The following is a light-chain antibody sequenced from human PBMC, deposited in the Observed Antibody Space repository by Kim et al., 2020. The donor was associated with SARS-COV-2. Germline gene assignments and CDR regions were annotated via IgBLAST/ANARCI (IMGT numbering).Light chain of an antibody. V-gene: IGKV1-5*03. CDR1: RNIATW. J-gene: IGKJ1*01. Sequence: SASIGHRVTITCRASRNIATWVAWYQQKPGEAPRLLIYKASNLKSGVPSRFSGSGSGTEFTLTTDSLQADDLATYYCQQYKSYPWTFGQGTKLEI. CDR3: QQYKSYPWT. CDR2: KAS.